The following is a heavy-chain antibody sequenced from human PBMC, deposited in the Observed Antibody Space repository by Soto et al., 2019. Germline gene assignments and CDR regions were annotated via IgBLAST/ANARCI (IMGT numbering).Heavy chain of an antibody. J-gene: IGHJ6*02. CDR1: GFTFSSYW. CDR2: INSDGSST. CDR3: ARDDPSYYYYYGMDV. V-gene: IGHV3-74*01. Sequence: GGSLRLSCAASGFTFSSYWMHWVRQAPGKGLVWVSRINSDGSSTSYADSVKGRFTISRDNAKNTLYLQMNSLRAEDTAVYYCARDDPSYYYYYGMDVWGQGTTVTVSS.